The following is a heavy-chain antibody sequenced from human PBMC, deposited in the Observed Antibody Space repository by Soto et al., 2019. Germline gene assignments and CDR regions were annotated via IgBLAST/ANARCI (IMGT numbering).Heavy chain of an antibody. Sequence: GGGLIQPGGSLRLSCAASGFTVSNNFVAWVRQAPGKGLEWVSSIFPSGNTFYSDSVKGRFTISRDNSKNTVFLQMDSLRADDTAVYYCTRDWALGDWGQGTLVTVSS. V-gene: IGHV3-53*01. J-gene: IGHJ4*02. CDR1: GFTVSNNF. CDR2: IFPSGNT. CDR3: TRDWALGD. D-gene: IGHD3-16*01.